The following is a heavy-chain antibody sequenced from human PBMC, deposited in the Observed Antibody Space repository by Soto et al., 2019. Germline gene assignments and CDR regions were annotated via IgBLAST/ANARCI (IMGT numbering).Heavy chain of an antibody. D-gene: IGHD3-10*01. V-gene: IGHV3-73*02. J-gene: IGHJ3*02. CDR3: SSLGSDALI. Sequence: EVQLVESGGGLVQPGGSLKLSCLASGFTFSGSAMHWVRQAPGKGLEWVGRIRSKPNSYATAYAASVKGRFTISRDDSKNTPYLQMNSLETEDTAMYYCSSLGSDALIWGQGTMVTVSS. CDR2: IRSKPNSYAT. CDR1: GFTFSGSA.